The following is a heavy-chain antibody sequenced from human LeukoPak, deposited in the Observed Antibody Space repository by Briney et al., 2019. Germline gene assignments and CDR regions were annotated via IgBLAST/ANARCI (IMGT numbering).Heavy chain of an antibody. CDR2: ISPDGSSA. CDR1: GFTFSSYW. J-gene: IGHJ4*02. D-gene: IGHD5/OR15-5a*01. CDR3: ARVSVCLRCHFDY. V-gene: IGHV3-74*01. Sequence: GGSLRLSCAASGFTFSSYWMHWVRQTPGKGLVWVSRISPDGSSAFSADSVSGRFTISRDNAKNTLYLQMNSLRADDTAVYYCARVSVCLRCHFDYWGQGTLVTVSS.